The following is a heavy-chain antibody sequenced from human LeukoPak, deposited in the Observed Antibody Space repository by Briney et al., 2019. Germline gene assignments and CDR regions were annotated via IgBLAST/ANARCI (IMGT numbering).Heavy chain of an antibody. CDR2: INGDGSST. D-gene: IGHD4-11*01. V-gene: IGHV3-74*01. CDR3: ATVQVTTVTYYYYGMEV. Sequence: GGSLRLSCVASGLTFSRYWMCWVRQAPGKGLVWVARINGDGSSTNYADSVKGRFTISRDNAKNTLYLQMNSLRAEDTAVYYCATVQVTTVTYYYYGMEVWGQGTTVTVSS. J-gene: IGHJ6*02. CDR1: GLTFSRYW.